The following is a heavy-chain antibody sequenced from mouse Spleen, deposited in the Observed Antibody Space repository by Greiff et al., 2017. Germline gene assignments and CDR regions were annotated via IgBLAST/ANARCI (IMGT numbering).Heavy chain of an antibody. CDR3: ARGGWDVRGWFAY. Sequence: LEESGAELARPGASVKLSCKASGYTFTSYGISWVKQRTGQGLEWIGEIYPRSGNTYYNEKFKGKATLTADKSSSTAYMELRSLTSEDSAVYFCARGGWDVRGWFAYWGQGTLVTVSA. CDR2: IYPRSGNT. J-gene: IGHJ3*01. CDR1: GYTFTSYG. D-gene: IGHD4-1*01. V-gene: IGHV1-81*01.